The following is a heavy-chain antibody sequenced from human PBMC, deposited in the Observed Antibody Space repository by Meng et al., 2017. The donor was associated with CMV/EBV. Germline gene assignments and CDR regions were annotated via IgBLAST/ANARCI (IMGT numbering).Heavy chain of an antibody. CDR1: GGSFRGYY. J-gene: IGHJ4*02. D-gene: IGHD2-2*01. Sequence: YGGSFRGYYWSWLRQPPGKGLEWIGEINHSGSTNYNPSLKSRVTISVDTSKNQFSLKLSSVTAADTAVYYCASLNYCSSTSCSRRFDYWGQGTLVTVSS. V-gene: IGHV4-34*01. CDR2: INHSGST. CDR3: ASLNYCSSTSCSRRFDY.